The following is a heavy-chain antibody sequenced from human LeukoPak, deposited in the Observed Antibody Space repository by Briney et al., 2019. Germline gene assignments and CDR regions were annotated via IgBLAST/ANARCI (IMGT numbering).Heavy chain of an antibody. CDR3: ARTRWIPTLNYNWFDP. CDR2: ISAYNGNT. V-gene: IGHV1-18*01. J-gene: IGHJ5*02. Sequence: SVNVSCKASGYTFTSYGISWVRQAPGHGLEWMGWISAYNGNTNYAQKLQGRVTMTTDTSTSTAYMELRSLRSDDTAVYHCARTRWIPTLNYNWFDPWGQGTLVTVSS. CDR1: GYTFTSYG. D-gene: IGHD5-18*01.